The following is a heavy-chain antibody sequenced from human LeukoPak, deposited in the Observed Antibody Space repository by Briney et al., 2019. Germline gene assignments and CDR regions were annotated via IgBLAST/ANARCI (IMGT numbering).Heavy chain of an antibody. Sequence: ASVKVSCKASGYTFTSYDINWVRQATGQGLEWMGWMNPNSGNTGYAQKFQGRVTMTRNTSRSIAYMELSSLRSEDMAVYYCARKFLGSRGYYFDYWGQGTVVTVSS. V-gene: IGHV1-8*01. CDR1: GYTFTSYD. J-gene: IGHJ4*02. CDR3: ARKFLGSRGYYFDY. D-gene: IGHD3-10*01. CDR2: MNPNSGNT.